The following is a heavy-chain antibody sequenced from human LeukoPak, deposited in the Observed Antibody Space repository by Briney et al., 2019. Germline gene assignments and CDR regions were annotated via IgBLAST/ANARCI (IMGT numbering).Heavy chain of an antibody. D-gene: IGHD3-22*01. V-gene: IGHV4-59*08. CDR3: ARAHSKYYYDSSGYFDY. Sequence: SETLSLTCTVSGCSISSYYWSWIRQPPGKGLEWIGYIYYSGSTNYNPSLKSRVTISVDTSKNQFSLKLSSVTAADTAVYYCARAHSKYYYDSSGYFDYWGQGTLVTVSS. CDR1: GCSISSYY. J-gene: IGHJ4*02. CDR2: IYYSGST.